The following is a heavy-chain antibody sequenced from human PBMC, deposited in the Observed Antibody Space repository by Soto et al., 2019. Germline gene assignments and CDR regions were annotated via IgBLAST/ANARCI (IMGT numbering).Heavy chain of an antibody. CDR2: ISSDGNHK. CDR3: ARWEQPLFDY. J-gene: IGHJ4*02. D-gene: IGHD1-26*01. Sequence: QVPLVESGGGVVQPGRSLRLSCAASGFTVSSYTMHWVRQAPGQGLEWVAVISSDGNHKYYTDSVKGRFTISRDTSTITLYLQMNSLRAEDTAVYYCARWEQPLFDYWGQGTLVTVSS. CDR1: GFTVSSYT. V-gene: IGHV3-30-3*01.